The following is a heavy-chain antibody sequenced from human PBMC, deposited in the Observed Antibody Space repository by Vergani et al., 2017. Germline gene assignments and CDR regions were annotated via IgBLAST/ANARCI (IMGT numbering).Heavy chain of an antibody. CDR3: VRDVRVSRT. J-gene: IGHJ3*01. V-gene: IGHV3-30-3*01. CDR1: GFTFSTYA. CDR2: ISYDGANR. Sequence: QVQLVESGGGVVQPGRSLRLSCAASGFTFSTYAMHWVRQAPGKGLEWVAVISYDGANRYYADSMEGRFTISRDNAKNSLYLDMSSLRAEDTAVYYCVRDVRVSRTWGQGTLVAVSS.